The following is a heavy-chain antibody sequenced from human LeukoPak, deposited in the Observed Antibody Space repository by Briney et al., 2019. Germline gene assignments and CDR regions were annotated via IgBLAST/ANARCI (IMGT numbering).Heavy chain of an antibody. D-gene: IGHD2-21*02. J-gene: IGHJ4*02. CDR3: ARAYCGGDCYFPYYFDY. V-gene: IGHV3-66*01. CDR2: IYSGGST. CDR1: GFTVSSNY. Sequence: GGSLRLSCAASGFTVSSNYMSWVRQAPGKGLEWGSVIYSGGSTYYADSVKGRFTISRDNSKNTLYLQMNSLRAEDTAVYYCARAYCGGDCYFPYYFDYWGQGTLVTVSS.